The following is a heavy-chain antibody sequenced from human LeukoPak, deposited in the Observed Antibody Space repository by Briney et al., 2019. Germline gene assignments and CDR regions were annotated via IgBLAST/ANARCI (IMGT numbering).Heavy chain of an antibody. J-gene: IGHJ4*02. CDR1: GFTFSHYA. V-gene: IGHV3-30*03. CDR2: ISYDGSNK. Sequence: GGSLRLSCAASGFTFSHYAMHWVRQAPGKGLDWVALISYDGSNKYYADSVKGRFTISKDNSKNTLHLQMNSLRAEDTAVYYCARDYCSSTSCYELLDYWGQGTLVTVSS. CDR3: ARDYCSSTSCYELLDY. D-gene: IGHD2-2*01.